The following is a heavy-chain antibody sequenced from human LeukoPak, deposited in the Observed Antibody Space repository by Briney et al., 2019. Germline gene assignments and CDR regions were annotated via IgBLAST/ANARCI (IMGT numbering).Heavy chain of an antibody. J-gene: IGHJ6*02. Sequence: GESLKISCKGSGYSFTTYWIGWVRQVPGKGLEWMGIIYPGDSDVRYSPSFQGQATILADKSISTAYLQWSSLKASDTAMYYCARRAYCSGDCTRHYSYYYSMDVWGQGTTVTVSS. CDR3: ARRAYCSGDCTRHYSYYYSMDV. CDR1: GYSFTTYW. V-gene: IGHV5-51*01. CDR2: IYPGDSDV. D-gene: IGHD2-21*02.